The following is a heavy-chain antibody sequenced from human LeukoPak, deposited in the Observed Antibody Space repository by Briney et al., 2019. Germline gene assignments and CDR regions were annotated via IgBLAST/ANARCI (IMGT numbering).Heavy chain of an antibody. CDR2: IYYSGST. CDR3: ASAAVVVVPDI. CDR1: GGSISSSSYY. D-gene: IGHD2-15*01. V-gene: IGHV4-39*07. J-gene: IGHJ3*02. Sequence: PSETLSLTCTVSGGSISSSSYYWGWIRQPPGKGLEWIGSIYYSGSTYYNPSLKSRVTISVDTSKNQFSLKLSSVTAADTAVYYCASAAVVVVPDIWGQGTMVTVSS.